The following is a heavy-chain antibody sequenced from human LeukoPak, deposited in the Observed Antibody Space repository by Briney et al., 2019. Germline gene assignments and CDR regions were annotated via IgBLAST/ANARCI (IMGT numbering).Heavy chain of an antibody. CDR2: IRYDGSNH. Sequence: VGSPRLSRAPSGFTSRVSVMHSVREAPRRGGEWVGVIRYDGSNHYEEDSMKGRITISRDNSNNTLYLQMNSLRVEDTAVYYCARDQGPVGSFDYWGQGTLVTVSS. J-gene: IGHJ4*02. V-gene: IGHV3-33*01. D-gene: IGHD1-26*01. CDR3: ARDQGPVGSFDY. CDR1: GFTSRVSV.